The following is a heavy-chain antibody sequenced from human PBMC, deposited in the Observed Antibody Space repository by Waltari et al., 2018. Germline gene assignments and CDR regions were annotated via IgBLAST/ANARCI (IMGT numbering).Heavy chain of an antibody. CDR1: GYTFTGHH. Sequence: QVQLVQSGADVKQPGASVKFACKASGYTFTGHHTHWVRQAPGQGLEWLGRINPDSGATTYAQKFQGRVTMTRDTSISTAYMELSSLTSDDTAVYYCTRSWIQLWTPDFDYWGQGTLVTVSS. CDR3: TRSWIQLWTPDFDY. D-gene: IGHD5-18*01. V-gene: IGHV1-2*06. J-gene: IGHJ4*02. CDR2: INPDSGAT.